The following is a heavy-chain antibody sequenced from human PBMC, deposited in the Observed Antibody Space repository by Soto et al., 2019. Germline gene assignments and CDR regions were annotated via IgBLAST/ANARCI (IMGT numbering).Heavy chain of an antibody. V-gene: IGHV3-48*03. J-gene: IGHJ6*02. CDR1: GFTFSSYD. D-gene: IGHD1-1*01. Sequence: EVQLVESGGGLVQPGGSLRLSCATSGFTFSSYDMNWVRQAPGKGLEWISRINTRSSRIYYADSVRGRFTISRDNAKNSLYRQINSLTAADTAVYYCVRDNWAMDVCGQGTTVTVSS. CDR2: INTRSSRI. CDR3: VRDNWAMDV.